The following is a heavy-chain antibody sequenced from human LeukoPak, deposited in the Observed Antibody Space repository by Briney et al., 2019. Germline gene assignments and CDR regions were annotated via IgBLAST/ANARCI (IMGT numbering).Heavy chain of an antibody. D-gene: IGHD3-3*01. Sequence: ASVKVSCKASGYTFTSYGISWVRQAPGQGLEWMGWISAYNGNTNYAQKLQGRVTMTTDTSTSTAYMELRSLRSDDTAVNYCARMVTIFGVVPGDYWGQGTLVTVSS. CDR1: GYTFTSYG. V-gene: IGHV1-18*01. CDR2: ISAYNGNT. J-gene: IGHJ4*02. CDR3: ARMVTIFGVVPGDY.